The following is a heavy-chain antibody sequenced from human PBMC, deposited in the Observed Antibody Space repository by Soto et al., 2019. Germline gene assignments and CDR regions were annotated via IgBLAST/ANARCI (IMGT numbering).Heavy chain of an antibody. V-gene: IGHV1-69*02. CDR1: GGTFSSYT. Sequence: QVQLVQSGAEVKKPGSSVKVSCKASGGTFSSYTISWVRQAPGQGLEWMGRIIPILGIANYAQKFQGRVTITADKTTSTAYMEVSSLRSEDTAVYYCSMEYCSSTSCYRDYWGQGTLVTVSS. D-gene: IGHD2-2*02. CDR3: SMEYCSSTSCYRDY. CDR2: IIPILGIA. J-gene: IGHJ4*02.